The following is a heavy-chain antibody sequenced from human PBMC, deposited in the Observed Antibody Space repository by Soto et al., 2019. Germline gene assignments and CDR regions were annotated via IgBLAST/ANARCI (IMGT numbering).Heavy chain of an antibody. CDR3: ARGFNSALDI. CDR2: IKQDGSEK. Sequence: TGGSLRLSCAATGFIFSSYWMSWVRQAPGKGLEWVANIKQDGSEKYCVDSAKGRFTISRDNAKNSLHLQMNSLRAEDTAVYYCARGFNSALDIWGQGKMVTVSS. V-gene: IGHV3-7*01. J-gene: IGHJ3*02. CDR1: GFIFSSYW.